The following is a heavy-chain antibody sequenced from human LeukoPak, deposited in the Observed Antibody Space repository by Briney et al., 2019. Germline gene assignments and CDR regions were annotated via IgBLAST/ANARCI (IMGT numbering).Heavy chain of an antibody. CDR2: IYYSGST. CDR1: GGSISSSSYY. J-gene: IGHJ2*01. Sequence: SETLSLTCTVSGGSISSSSYYWSWIRQPPGKGLEWIGYIYYSGSTNYNPSLKSRVTISVDTSKNQFSLKLSSVTAADTAVYYCARGLPVHFDLWGRGTLVTVSS. V-gene: IGHV4-61*01. CDR3: ARGLPVHFDL. D-gene: IGHD2-2*01.